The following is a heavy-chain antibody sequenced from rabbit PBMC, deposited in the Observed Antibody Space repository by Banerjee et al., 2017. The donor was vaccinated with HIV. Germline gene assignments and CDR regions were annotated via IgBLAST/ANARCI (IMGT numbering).Heavy chain of an antibody. J-gene: IGHJ6*01. CDR3: ASGSGYAGYGYALFYYGMDL. D-gene: IGHD6-1*01. V-gene: IGHV1S40*01. CDR1: GFSFSSSYY. Sequence: QSLEESGGDLVKPGASLTLTCTASGFSFSSSYYMCWVRQAPGKGLEWIACIYAGSSGSTYYASWAKGRFTISKTSSTTVTLQMTSLTAADTATYFCASGSGYAGYGYALFYYGMDLWGPGTLVTVS. CDR2: IYAGSSGST.